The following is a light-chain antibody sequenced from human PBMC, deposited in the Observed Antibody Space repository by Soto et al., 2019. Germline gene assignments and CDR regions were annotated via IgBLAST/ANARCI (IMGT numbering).Light chain of an antibody. Sequence: AIQLTQSPSSLSASVGDRVTITCRASQGISSALAWYQQKPGKAPKLLIYDASSLESGVPSRFSGSGSGTDFTLNISSLQPEDFATDYCQQFNSYPFTFGPGPKVDIK. J-gene: IGKJ3*01. CDR1: QGISSA. CDR2: DAS. V-gene: IGKV1-13*02. CDR3: QQFNSYPFT.